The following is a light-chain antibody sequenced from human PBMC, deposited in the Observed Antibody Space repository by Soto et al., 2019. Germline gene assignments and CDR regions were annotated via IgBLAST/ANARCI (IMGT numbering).Light chain of an antibody. Sequence: QSALTQPASVSGSPGQSITISCTGTISDIGSYNYVSWYQQYPGKAPKLMVYDVSNRPSGVSNRFSGSKSGNTASLTISGLQPEDEADYYCSSFTTSSTLFGGGTKVTVL. CDR2: DVS. V-gene: IGLV2-14*01. CDR1: ISDIGSYNY. CDR3: SSFTTSSTL. J-gene: IGLJ2*01.